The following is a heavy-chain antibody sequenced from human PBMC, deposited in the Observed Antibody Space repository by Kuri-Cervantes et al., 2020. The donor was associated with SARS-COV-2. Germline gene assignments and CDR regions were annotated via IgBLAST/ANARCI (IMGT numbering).Heavy chain of an antibody. J-gene: IGHJ3*02. CDR1: GGSISSYY. CDR3: ARHSEYGDYVPPGGAFDI. CDR2: IYTSGST. D-gene: IGHD4-17*01. Sequence: SETLSLTCTVSGGSISSYYWSWIRQPAGKGLEWIGRIYTSGSTNYNPSLKSRVTISVDTSKNQFSLKLSSVTAADTAVYYCARHSEYGDYVPPGGAFDIWGQGTMVTVSS. V-gene: IGHV4-4*07.